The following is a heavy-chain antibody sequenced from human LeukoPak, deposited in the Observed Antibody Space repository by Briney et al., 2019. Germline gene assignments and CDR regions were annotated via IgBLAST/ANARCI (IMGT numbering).Heavy chain of an antibody. Sequence: PSETLSLTCTVSGGSISSSSYYWGWIRQPPGKGLEWIGSIYYSGSTYYNPSLKSRVTISVDTSKNQFSLKLSSVTAADTAVYYCARRSGYDNPWGQGTLVTVSS. J-gene: IGHJ5*02. D-gene: IGHD5-12*01. V-gene: IGHV4-39*07. CDR1: GGSISSSSYY. CDR2: IYYSGST. CDR3: ARRSGYDNP.